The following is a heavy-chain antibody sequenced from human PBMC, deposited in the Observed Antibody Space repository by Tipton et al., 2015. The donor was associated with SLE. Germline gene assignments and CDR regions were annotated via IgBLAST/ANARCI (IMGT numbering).Heavy chain of an antibody. J-gene: IGHJ3*02. D-gene: IGHD6-25*01. V-gene: IGHV4-59*01. CDR1: GGSISSYY. CDR3: ARRGGDAFDI. CDR2: IYYSGST. Sequence: TLSLTCTVSGGSISSYYWSWIRQPPGKGLEWIGYIYYSGSTNYNPSLKSRVTISVDTSKNQFSLMLSSVTAADTAVYYCARRGGDAFDIWGQGTMVTVSS.